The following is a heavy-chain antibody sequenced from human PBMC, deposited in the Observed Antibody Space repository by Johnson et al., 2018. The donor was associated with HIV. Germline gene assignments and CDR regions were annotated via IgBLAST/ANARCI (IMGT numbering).Heavy chain of an antibody. CDR3: ARYCSGGSCYSVWQKNYAFDI. V-gene: IGHV3-30-3*01. Sequence: QVQLVESGGGVVQPGRSLRLSCAASGFTFSNYAMHWVRQAPDKGLEWVAVISYDGNNKYYADSVKGRFTISRANSKNTLYLQLNSLRAEDTAVYYCARYCSGGSCYSVWQKNYAFDIWGQGTMVTVSS. CDR1: GFTFSNYA. J-gene: IGHJ3*02. D-gene: IGHD2-15*01. CDR2: ISYDGNNK.